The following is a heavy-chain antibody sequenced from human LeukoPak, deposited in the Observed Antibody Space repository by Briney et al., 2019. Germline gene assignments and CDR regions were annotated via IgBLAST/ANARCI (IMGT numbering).Heavy chain of an antibody. Sequence: PSETLSLTCTVSGVSISSSSYYWGWIRQPPGKGLEWSGYIYYRGSTYYNPSLKSRVTISVDTSKNQFSLKLSSVTAADTAVYYCARGYCSGGSCYSYYYYNYMDVWGKGTTVTVSS. V-gene: IGHV4-39*07. J-gene: IGHJ6*03. CDR3: ARGYCSGGSCYSYYYYNYMDV. CDR1: GVSISSSSYY. CDR2: IYYRGST. D-gene: IGHD2-15*01.